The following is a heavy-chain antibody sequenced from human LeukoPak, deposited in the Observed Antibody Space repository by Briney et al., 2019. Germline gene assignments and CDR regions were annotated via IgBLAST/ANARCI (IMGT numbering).Heavy chain of an antibody. CDR2: IYSGGST. CDR1: GFTVSSNY. D-gene: IGHD2-21*02. CDR3: ARDGTYCGDDCYSGWGGWFGL. V-gene: IGHV3-53*05. J-gene: IGHJ5*02. Sequence: ESGGSLRLSCAASGFTVSSNYMSWVGQPPGKGLEWVSVIYSGGSTYYADSVKGRFTISRDNYKHTLHLEMGSLTSEDTAGYYCARDGTYCGDDCYSGWGGWFGLWGQGTRVTVSS.